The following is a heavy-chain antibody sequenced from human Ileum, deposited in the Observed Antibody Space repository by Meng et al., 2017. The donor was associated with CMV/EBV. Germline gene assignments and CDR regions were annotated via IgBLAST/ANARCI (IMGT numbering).Heavy chain of an antibody. CDR2: INHSGST. CDR1: GGSFSGSY. Sequence: QRTQVGACWLKPSETLSLPWPVYGGSFSGSYWSWIRQPPGKGLEWIGEINHSGSTTYNPSLKSRVTISVDTSKNQLSLKLSSVTAADTAVYYCASEPGYCISTSCYGGWFDPWGQGTLVTVSS. V-gene: IGHV4-34*01. D-gene: IGHD2-2*01. CDR3: ASEPGYCISTSCYGGWFDP. J-gene: IGHJ5*02.